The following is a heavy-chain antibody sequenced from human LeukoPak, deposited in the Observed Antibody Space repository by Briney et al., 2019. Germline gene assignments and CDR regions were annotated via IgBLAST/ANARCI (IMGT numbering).Heavy chain of an antibody. V-gene: IGHV4-39*01. CDR3: ARQEGQVRGVPRYYYYFMDV. J-gene: IGHJ6*03. CDR1: GGSISSSSYY. D-gene: IGHD3-10*01. Sequence: SETLSLTCTVSGGSISSSSYYWGWIRQPPGKGLEWIGSIYYSGSTYYNPSLKSRVTISVDTSKNQFSLKLSSVTAADTAVYYCARQEGQVRGVPRYYYYFMDVWGKGTTVTISS. CDR2: IYYSGST.